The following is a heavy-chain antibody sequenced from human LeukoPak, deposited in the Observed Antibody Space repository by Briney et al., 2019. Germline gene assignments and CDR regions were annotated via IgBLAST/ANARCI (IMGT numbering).Heavy chain of an antibody. V-gene: IGHV4-4*07. Sequence: PSETLSLTCTVSGGSISSYYWSWIRQPAGKGLEWIGRIYTSGSTNYNPSLKSRVTMSVDTSKNQFSLKLSSVTAADTAVYYCAKDRGDCSGGSCLMGQFDPWGQGTLVTVSS. D-gene: IGHD2-15*01. CDR1: GGSISSYY. J-gene: IGHJ5*02. CDR2: IYTSGST. CDR3: AKDRGDCSGGSCLMGQFDP.